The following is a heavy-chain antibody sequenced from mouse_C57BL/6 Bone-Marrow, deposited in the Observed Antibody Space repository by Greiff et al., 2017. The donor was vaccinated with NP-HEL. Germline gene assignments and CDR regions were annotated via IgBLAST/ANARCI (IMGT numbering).Heavy chain of an antibody. J-gene: IGHJ1*03. D-gene: IGHD1-1*01. CDR2: IDPENGDT. V-gene: IGHV14-4*01. Sequence: VQLKQSGAELVRPGASVKLSCTASGFNIKDDYMHWVKQRPEQGLEWIGWIDPENGDTEYASKFQGKATITADTSSNTAYPPLSSLTSEDTAVYYCTPLYSPLWGTGTTVTVSS. CDR3: TPLYSPL. CDR1: GFNIKDDY.